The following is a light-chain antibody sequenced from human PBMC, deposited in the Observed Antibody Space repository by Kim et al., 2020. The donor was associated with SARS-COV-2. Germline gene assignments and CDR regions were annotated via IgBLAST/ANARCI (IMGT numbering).Light chain of an antibody. CDR3: QQFRGLT. CDR1: QSFNSNY. CDR2: AAS. J-gene: IGKJ3*01. V-gene: IGKV3-20*01. Sequence: EIVLTQSPGTLSLSPGQRATLSCRASQSFNSNYLAWYQQKPGQAPRLLIYAASSRATGISDRFSGSGSGTDFTLSINRVEPEDFAVYYCQQFRGLTFGPGTKVDIK.